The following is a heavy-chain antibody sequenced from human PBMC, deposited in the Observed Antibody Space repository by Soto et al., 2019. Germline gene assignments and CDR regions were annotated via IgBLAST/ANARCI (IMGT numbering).Heavy chain of an antibody. CDR3: AGAYCGGDCYSYYYYGMDV. CDR2: ISTGDSDT. V-gene: IGHV5-51*01. Sequence: GESLKISCKGSGYSFTSYWIGWVRQMPGKGLEWMGIISTGDSDTRYSPSFQGQVTISADKSISTAYLQWSSLKASDTAMYYCAGAYCGGDCYSYYYYGMDVWGQGTTVTVSS. J-gene: IGHJ6*02. D-gene: IGHD2-21*02. CDR1: GYSFTSYW.